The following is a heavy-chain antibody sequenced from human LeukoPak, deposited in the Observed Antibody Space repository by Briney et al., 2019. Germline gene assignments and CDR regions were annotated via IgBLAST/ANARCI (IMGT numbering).Heavy chain of an antibody. CDR2: ISGTGGST. V-gene: IGHV3-23*01. CDR1: GFTFSSYA. CDR3: AKGPTTVTAYY. D-gene: IGHD4-17*01. Sequence: GGSLRLSCAASGFTFSSYAMSWVRQAPGTGLEWVSGISGTGGSTYYADSVKGRFTISRDNSKNTLYLQMNSLRAEDTAVYYCAKGPTTVTAYYWGQGTLVTVSS. J-gene: IGHJ4*02.